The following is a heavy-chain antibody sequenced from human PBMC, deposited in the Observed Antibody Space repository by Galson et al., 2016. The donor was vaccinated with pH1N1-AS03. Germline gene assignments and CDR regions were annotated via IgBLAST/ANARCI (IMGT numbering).Heavy chain of an antibody. CDR1: GLTFSTYA. D-gene: IGHD1-1*01. V-gene: IGHV3-30*04. CDR2: IVSDGSNK. CDR3: AKEVQRRLPF. J-gene: IGHJ4*02. Sequence: SLRLSCAASGLTFSTYAMHWVRQAPGKGLEWVAIIVSDGSNKNYGDSVKGRFTISRDNSKNTLYLRMTTLRTEDTAVYYCAKEVQRRLPFWGQGTLVIVSS.